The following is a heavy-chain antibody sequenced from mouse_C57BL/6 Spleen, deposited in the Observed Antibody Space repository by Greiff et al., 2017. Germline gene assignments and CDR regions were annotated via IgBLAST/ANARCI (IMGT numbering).Heavy chain of an antibody. CDR2: IDPEDGET. D-gene: IGHD1-3*01. CDR1: GFNIKDYY. V-gene: IGHV14-2*01. CDR3: ASYMREMDY. J-gene: IGHJ4*01. Sequence: VQLQQFGAELVKPGASVKLSCTASGFNIKDYYMHWVKQRTEQGLEWIGRIDPEDGETKYAAKFQGKATITADTSSNTASLQLSSLTSGDTAFYYCASYMREMDYWSQRTSVTVSS.